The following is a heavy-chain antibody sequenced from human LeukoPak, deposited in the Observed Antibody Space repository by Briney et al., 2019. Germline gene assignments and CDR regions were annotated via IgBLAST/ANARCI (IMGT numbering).Heavy chain of an antibody. V-gene: IGHV3-21*01. Sequence: GGSLRLSCAASGFTFSSYSMNWVRQAPGKGLEWVSSISSSSSYIYYADSVKGRFTISRDNAKNSLYLQMNSLRAEDTAVYYCARDDSSSWKYYFDYWGQGTLVTVSP. D-gene: IGHD6-13*01. CDR1: GFTFSSYS. CDR2: ISSSSSYI. CDR3: ARDDSSSWKYYFDY. J-gene: IGHJ4*02.